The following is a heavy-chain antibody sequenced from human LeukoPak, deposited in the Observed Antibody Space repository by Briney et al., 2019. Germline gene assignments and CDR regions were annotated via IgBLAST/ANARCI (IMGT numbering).Heavy chain of an antibody. Sequence: GGSLRRSCAASRFTLSNYWMSWVRQAPGKGLEWVANIKQDGSETFYVDSAKGRFTISRDNAKNSLSLQMNGLRAEDTAVYYCARQRGSGCLDYWGQGALVTVSS. CDR1: RFTLSNYW. CDR3: ARQRGSGCLDY. V-gene: IGHV3-7*01. CDR2: IKQDGSET. J-gene: IGHJ4*02. D-gene: IGHD6-19*01.